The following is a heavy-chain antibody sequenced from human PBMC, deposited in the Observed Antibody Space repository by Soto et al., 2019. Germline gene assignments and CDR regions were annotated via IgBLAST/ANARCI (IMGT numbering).Heavy chain of an antibody. CDR3: ARCLEGIAATGPTTWLLSLDP. V-gene: IGHV5-10-1*01. D-gene: IGHD6-13*01. J-gene: IGHJ5*02. CDR2: IDPSDSYT. Sequence: GESLKISCKGSGYTFTSYWISWVRQMPGKGLERMGKIDPSDSYTNYSPSFQGHVTISADKSISTAYLQWSSMKASDTAMYYCARCLEGIAATGPTTWLLSLDPWGQGTLVTVSS. CDR1: GYTFTSYW.